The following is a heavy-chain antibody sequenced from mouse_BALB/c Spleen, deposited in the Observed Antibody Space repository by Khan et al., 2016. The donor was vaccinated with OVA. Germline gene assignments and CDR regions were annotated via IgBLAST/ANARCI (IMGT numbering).Heavy chain of an antibody. J-gene: IGHJ4*01. CDR3: ARWFDGYSSLYAMDY. CDR1: GFSLTNYG. Sequence: VQLKQSGPGLVAPSQSLSITCTVSGFSLTNYGVHWVRQPPGKGLVWLVVIWSDGSTNYNSVLKSRLSIIKDNSKSQVFLKMNSLQTDDTAIYYCARWFDGYSSLYAMDYWGQGTSVTVSS. D-gene: IGHD2-3*01. V-gene: IGHV2-6*02. CDR2: IWSDGST.